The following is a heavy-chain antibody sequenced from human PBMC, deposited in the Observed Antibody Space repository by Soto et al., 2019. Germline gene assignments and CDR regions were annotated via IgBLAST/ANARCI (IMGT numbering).Heavy chain of an antibody. J-gene: IGHJ6*03. CDR2: IIPILGIA. V-gene: IGHV1-69*08. D-gene: IGHD6-13*01. CDR3: ARETIAAAGLPYYYYYMDV. Sequence: QVQLVQSGAEVKKPGSSVKVSCKASGGTFSSYTISWVRQAPGQGLEWMGRIIPILGIANYAQKFQGRVTITADKSTSTAYMELSSLRSDDTAVYYCARETIAAAGLPYYYYYMDVWGKGTTVTVSS. CDR1: GGTFSSYT.